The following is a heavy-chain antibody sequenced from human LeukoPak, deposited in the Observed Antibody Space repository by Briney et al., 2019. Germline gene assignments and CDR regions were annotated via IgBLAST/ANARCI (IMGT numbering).Heavy chain of an antibody. V-gene: IGHV3-7*01. J-gene: IGHJ5*02. CDR3: ARDLSQDIVVVPAAQPNWFDP. CDR1: GFTFTSYW. Sequence: GGSLGLSCAASGFTFTSYWMSWLRQAPGKGLEWVANIKQARSEKYYVDSVKGRFTISTDNAKNSLYLQMNSLRAEDTAVYYCARDLSQDIVVVPAAQPNWFDPWGQGNLVTVSS. CDR2: IKQARSEK. D-gene: IGHD2-2*01.